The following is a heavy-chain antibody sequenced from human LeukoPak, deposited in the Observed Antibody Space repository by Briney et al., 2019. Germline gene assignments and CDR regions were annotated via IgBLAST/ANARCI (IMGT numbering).Heavy chain of an antibody. CDR2: IYYSGST. CDR1: GGSISSSSYY. CDR3: ARVVPAAIGYYEH. D-gene: IGHD2-2*02. V-gene: IGHV4-39*01. J-gene: IGHJ1*01. Sequence: SETLSLTCTVSGGSISSSSYYWGWIRQPPGKGLEWIGSIYYSGSTYYNPSLKSRVTISVDTSKNQFSLKLSPVTAADTAVYYCARVVPAAIGYYEHWGQGTLVTVSS.